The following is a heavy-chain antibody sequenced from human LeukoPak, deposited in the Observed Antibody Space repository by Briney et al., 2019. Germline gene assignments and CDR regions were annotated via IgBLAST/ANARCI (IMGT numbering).Heavy chain of an antibody. CDR2: IYSGGNT. Sequence: GESMRLSCAASGFTVSNNYMSWVRQAPGKGLEWVSVIYSGGNTYYSDPVKGRFTISRDNSKNTLYLQMNSLRAEDTAVYYCAGVSKSATTGIVLDYWGQGTLVTVSS. J-gene: IGHJ4*02. CDR1: GFTVSNNY. CDR3: AGVSKSATTGIVLDY. D-gene: IGHD1-1*01. V-gene: IGHV3-53*01.